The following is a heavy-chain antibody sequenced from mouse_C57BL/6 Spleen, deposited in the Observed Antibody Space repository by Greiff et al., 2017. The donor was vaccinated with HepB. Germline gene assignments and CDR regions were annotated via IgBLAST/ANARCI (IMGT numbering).Heavy chain of an antibody. Sequence: EVKLVESGEGLVKPGGSLKLSCAASGFTFSSYAMSRVRQTPEKRLEWVAYISSGGDYIYYADTVKGRFTISRDNARNTLYLQMSSLKSEDTAMYYCTREQETAQATYAMDYWGQGTSVTVSS. CDR2: ISSGGDYI. D-gene: IGHD3-2*02. J-gene: IGHJ4*01. CDR1: GFTFSSYA. CDR3: TREQETAQATYAMDY. V-gene: IGHV5-9-1*02.